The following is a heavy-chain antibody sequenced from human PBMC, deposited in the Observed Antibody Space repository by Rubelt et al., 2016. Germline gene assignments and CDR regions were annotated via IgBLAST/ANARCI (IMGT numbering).Heavy chain of an antibody. CDR2: INHSGST. CDR3: ARLRRGGYGDIVFDY. Sequence: QVQLQQWGAGLLKPSETLSLTCAVYGGSFSGYYWSWIRQPPGKGLEWIGEINHSGSTNYNPSLKSRVTLSVDTSTNRFSLKLNSVTAPDTSVYYCARLRRGGYGDIVFDYWGRGILVTVSS. CDR1: GGSFSGYY. V-gene: IGHV4-34*01. D-gene: IGHD4/OR15-4a*01. J-gene: IGHJ4*02.